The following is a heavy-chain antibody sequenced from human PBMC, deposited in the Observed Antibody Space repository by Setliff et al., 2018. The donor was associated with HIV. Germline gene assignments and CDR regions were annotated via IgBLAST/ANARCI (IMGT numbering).Heavy chain of an antibody. CDR1: GFTFSSYG. CDR2: IRYDGSNK. D-gene: IGHD4-4*01. V-gene: IGHV3-30*02. J-gene: IGHJ4*02. CDR3: AKTQTVITVYGPFDS. Sequence: GGSLRLSCAASGFTFSSYGMHWVRQAPGKGLEWVAFIRYDGSNKYYADSVKGRFTISRDNAKKSLYLQMNSLRAEDTAVYYCAKTQTVITVYGPFDSWGQGTPVTVSS.